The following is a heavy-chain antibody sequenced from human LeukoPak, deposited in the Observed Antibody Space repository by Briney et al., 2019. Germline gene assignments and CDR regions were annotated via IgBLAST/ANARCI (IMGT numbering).Heavy chain of an antibody. V-gene: IGHV3-9*02. Sequence: PGGSLRLSCAASGFTSDDYAMHWVRQAPGKGLEWVSGISWNSGSIGYADSVKGRFTISRDNAKNSLYLQMNSLRAEDTALYYCALYFMSDPDYGYGYWGQGTLVTVSS. D-gene: IGHD5-18*01. CDR3: ALYFMSDPDYGYGY. CDR2: ISWNSGSI. CDR1: GFTSDDYA. J-gene: IGHJ4*02.